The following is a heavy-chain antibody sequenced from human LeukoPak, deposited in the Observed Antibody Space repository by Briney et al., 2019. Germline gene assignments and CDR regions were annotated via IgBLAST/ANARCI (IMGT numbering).Heavy chain of an antibody. CDR1: GFTFSSYA. CDR3: ARDGVRGITIFGVAPDAFDI. D-gene: IGHD3-3*01. Sequence: GGSLRLSCAASGFTFSSYAMSWVRQAPGKGLEWVSAISGSGGSTYYADSVKGRFTISRDNSKNTLYLQMNSLRAEDTAVYYCARDGVRGITIFGVAPDAFDIWGQGTMVTVSS. CDR2: ISGSGGST. J-gene: IGHJ3*02. V-gene: IGHV3-23*01.